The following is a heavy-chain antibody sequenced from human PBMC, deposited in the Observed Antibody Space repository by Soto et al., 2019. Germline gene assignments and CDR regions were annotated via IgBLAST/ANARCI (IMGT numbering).Heavy chain of an antibody. CDR2: IWYDGSNK. J-gene: IGHJ4*02. Sequence: QVQLVESGGGVVQPGRSLRLSCAASGFTFSSYGMHWVHQAPGKGLEWVAVIWYDGSNKYYADSVKGRFTISRDNSKNTLYLQMNSLRAEDTAVYYCARDWFHCSGGSCYSYFDYWGQGTLVTVSS. V-gene: IGHV3-33*01. D-gene: IGHD2-15*01. CDR3: ARDWFHCSGGSCYSYFDY. CDR1: GFTFSSYG.